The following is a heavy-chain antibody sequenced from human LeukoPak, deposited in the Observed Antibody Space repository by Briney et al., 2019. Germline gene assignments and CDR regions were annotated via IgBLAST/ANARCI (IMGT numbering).Heavy chain of an antibody. CDR1: GGSFSGYY. CDR2: INHSGST. D-gene: IGHD3-3*01. J-gene: IGHJ4*02. CDR3: ARGRVTIFGVAIDYFDY. V-gene: IGHV4-34*01. Sequence: SETLSLTCAVYGGSFSGYYWSWIRQPPGKGLEWIGEINHSGSTNYNPSLKSRVTISVDTSKNQFSLKLSSVTAADTAVYYGARGRVTIFGVAIDYFDYWGQGTLVTVSS.